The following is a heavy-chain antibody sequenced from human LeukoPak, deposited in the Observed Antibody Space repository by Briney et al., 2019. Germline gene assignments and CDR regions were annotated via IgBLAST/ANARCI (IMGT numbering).Heavy chain of an antibody. D-gene: IGHD3-22*01. CDR2: IYSSGST. Sequence: GRSLRLSCAASGFTVSGNYMSWVRQAPGKGLEWVSVIYSSGSTYYADSVKGRFTISRDNSKNTLYLQMNSLRPEDTAVYYCARGELSNYDSSGYPLNWFDPWGQGTLVTVSS. V-gene: IGHV3-53*01. CDR1: GFTVSGNY. CDR3: ARGELSNYDSSGYPLNWFDP. J-gene: IGHJ5*02.